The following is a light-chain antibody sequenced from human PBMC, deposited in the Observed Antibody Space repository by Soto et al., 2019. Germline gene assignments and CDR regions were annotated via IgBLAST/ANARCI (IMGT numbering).Light chain of an antibody. CDR2: GAS. Sequence: DIQMTQSPSSLSASIGDGVTITCRASQDINIYLAWYQQQPGRVPKLLIYGASILQSGVPSRFSGSGSGTDFTLTISSLQPEDVATYYCQKYGSVPRTFGQGTRVEIK. V-gene: IGKV1-27*01. J-gene: IGKJ1*01. CDR1: QDINIY. CDR3: QKYGSVPRT.